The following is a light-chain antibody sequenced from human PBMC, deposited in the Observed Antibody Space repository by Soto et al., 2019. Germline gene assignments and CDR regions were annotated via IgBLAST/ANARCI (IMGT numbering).Light chain of an antibody. CDR3: QQYRGKPFT. V-gene: IGKV1-5*01. CDR2: DAS. Sequence: EIQMTQSPSTLSASVGDRVTIACRASQSIDSWLAWYQQKPGKAPKFLIYDASDLESGVPSRFSGSGSGTEFTLTISSLQPDDFATYYCQQYRGKPFTFGQGTKVDIK. CDR1: QSIDSW. J-gene: IGKJ2*01.